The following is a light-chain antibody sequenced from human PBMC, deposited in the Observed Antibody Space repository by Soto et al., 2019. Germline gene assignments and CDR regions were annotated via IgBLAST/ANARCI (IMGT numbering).Light chain of an antibody. J-gene: IGKJ1*01. CDR3: QQSYSTPQT. CDR2: AAS. CDR1: QSIATY. V-gene: IGKV1-39*01. Sequence: DIQMIQSPSSLSASVGDRVTITCRASQSIATYLNWYQQTPGKAPKLLIFAASRLQGGVPSRFSGSGSGTEFTLTISSLQPEDFATYYCQQSYSTPQTFGQGTKVEIK.